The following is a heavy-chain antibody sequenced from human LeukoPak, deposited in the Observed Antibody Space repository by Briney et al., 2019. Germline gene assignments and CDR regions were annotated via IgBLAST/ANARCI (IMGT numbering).Heavy chain of an antibody. CDR3: ARPLSGYSSSLGY. V-gene: IGHV3-23*01. CDR2: ISGSGGST. CDR1: GFTFSSYG. Sequence: GGTLRLSCAASGFTFSSYGMSWVRQAPGKGLEWVSAISGSGGSTYYADSVKGRFTISRDNAKNTLYLQMNSLRAEDTAVYYCARPLSGYSSSLGYWGQGTLVTVSS. D-gene: IGHD6-6*01. J-gene: IGHJ4*02.